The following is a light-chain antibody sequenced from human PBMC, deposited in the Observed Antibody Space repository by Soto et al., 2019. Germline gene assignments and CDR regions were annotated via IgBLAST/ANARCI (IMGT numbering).Light chain of an antibody. V-gene: IGKV3-20*01. CDR3: QHYGSSIFS. CDR1: QSVTSSF. Sequence: EIVLTQSPGTLSSPPGERATLSCRASQSVTSSFSVWYQQKPGQAPRLLIYGAFSRATGIPARFSGSESVTGFTLTISGLEPEDFAVYYCQHYGSSIFSFGGGTKVEIK. J-gene: IGKJ4*01. CDR2: GAF.